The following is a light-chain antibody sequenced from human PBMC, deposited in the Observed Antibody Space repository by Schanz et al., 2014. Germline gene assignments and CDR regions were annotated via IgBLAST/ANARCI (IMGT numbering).Light chain of an antibody. V-gene: IGLV2-14*02. CDR3: CSYTSSSVV. J-gene: IGLJ2*01. CDR2: DVS. Sequence: QSALTQPASVSGSPGQSITISCTGSSSDVGGYNFVSWYQHHPGQAPKLLIYDVSKRPSGVYTRFSGSKSGNTASLTISGLQAEDEADYYCCSYTSSSVVFGGGTKLTVL. CDR1: SSDVGGYNF.